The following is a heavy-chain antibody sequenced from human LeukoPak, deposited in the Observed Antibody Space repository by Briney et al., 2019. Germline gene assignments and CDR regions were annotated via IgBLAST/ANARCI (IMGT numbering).Heavy chain of an antibody. J-gene: IGHJ4*02. CDR2: IQQDGSEK. CDR1: GFTFSNSW. V-gene: IGHV3-7*01. D-gene: IGHD3-10*01. CDR3: ETESYYYSEY. Sequence: GGSLRLSCAASGFTFSNSWMSWVRQAPGKGLEWVANIQQDGSEKYYVDSVKGRFTISRDNAKNSLYLQMSSLRAEDTAVYYCETESYYYSEYWGQGTLVTVSS.